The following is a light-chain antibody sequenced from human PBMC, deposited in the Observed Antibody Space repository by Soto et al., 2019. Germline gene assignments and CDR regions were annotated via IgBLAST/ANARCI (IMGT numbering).Light chain of an antibody. J-gene: IGKJ4*01. CDR2: KAS. Sequence: IQRTQSHSTLSSSVGDRVTITCRASQSISSWLAWYQQKPGKAPKLLIYKASSLESGVPSRFSGSGSGTDFTLTISRLEPEDSAVFYCQQYGGSPLTFGGGTKVDIK. CDR1: QSISSW. V-gene: IGKV1-5*03. CDR3: QQYGGSPLT.